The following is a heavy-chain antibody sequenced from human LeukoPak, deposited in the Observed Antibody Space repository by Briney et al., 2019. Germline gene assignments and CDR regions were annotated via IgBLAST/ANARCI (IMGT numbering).Heavy chain of an antibody. V-gene: IGHV5-51*01. CDR3: ARHLRSQPFHY. Sequence: GESLRISCKASGYSFTNYWIGWVRQMPGKGLEWMGIICPGDFDTRYSPSFQGQVTLSADKSLTTAYLMWSSLKASDSAIYYCARHLRSQPFHYWGQGTLVTVAS. CDR2: ICPGDFDT. J-gene: IGHJ4*02. D-gene: IGHD3-10*01. CDR1: GYSFTNYW.